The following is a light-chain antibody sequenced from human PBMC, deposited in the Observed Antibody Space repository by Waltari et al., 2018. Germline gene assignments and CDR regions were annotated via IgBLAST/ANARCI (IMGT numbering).Light chain of an antibody. CDR3: CSSAGNSL. V-gene: IGLV2-11*01. CDR1: RRDIGIYTY. Sequence: QSALTQPRSVSGSPGQSVTIPCTGTRRDIGIYTYVSWYQTHPGKAPKLMIYDVNRRPSGFPDRFSGSKSGNTASLTISGLQAEDEADYYCCSSAGNSLFGGGTKLTVL. CDR2: DVN. J-gene: IGLJ3*02.